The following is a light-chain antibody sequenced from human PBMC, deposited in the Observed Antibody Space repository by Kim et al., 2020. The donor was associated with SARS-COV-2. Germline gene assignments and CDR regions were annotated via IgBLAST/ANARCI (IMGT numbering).Light chain of an antibody. V-gene: IGLV3-21*04. CDR3: QVWDSSSEQII. J-gene: IGLJ2*01. CDR1: NIGSKS. CDR2: YDS. Sequence: APGKPARITCGGNNIGSKSVHWYQQKPGQAPVLVIFYDSDRPSGIPERFSGSNSGNTATLTISSVEAGDEADYYCQVWDSSSEQIIFGGGTQLTVL.